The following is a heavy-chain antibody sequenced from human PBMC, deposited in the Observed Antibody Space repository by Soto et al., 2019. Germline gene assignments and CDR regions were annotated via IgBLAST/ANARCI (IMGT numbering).Heavy chain of an antibody. J-gene: IGHJ4*02. V-gene: IGHV1-18*04. Sequence: ASVTVSCKASGYTFTSYGVTSVRQAPGQGLEWMGWISAYNGNTNYAQKLQGRVTMTTDTSTSTAYMELRSLRSDDTAVYYCASGSSIFGVDYRDWGQGTLVTVSS. CDR3: ASGSSIFGVDYRD. CDR1: GYTFTSYG. D-gene: IGHD3-3*01. CDR2: ISAYNGNT.